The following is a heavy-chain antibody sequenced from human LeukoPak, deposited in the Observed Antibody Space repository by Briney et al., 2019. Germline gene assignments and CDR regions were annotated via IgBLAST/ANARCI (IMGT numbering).Heavy chain of an antibody. V-gene: IGHV4-34*01. J-gene: IGHJ3*02. D-gene: IGHD3-16*02. CDR3: ATFYVWGSYRYGAFDI. Sequence: SETLSLTCAVYGGSFSGYYWSWIRQPPGKGLEWIGEINHSGSTNYNPSLKSRVTISVDTSKNQFSLKLSSVTAADTAVYYCATFYVWGSYRYGAFDIWGQGTMVTVSS. CDR2: INHSGST. CDR1: GGSFSGYY.